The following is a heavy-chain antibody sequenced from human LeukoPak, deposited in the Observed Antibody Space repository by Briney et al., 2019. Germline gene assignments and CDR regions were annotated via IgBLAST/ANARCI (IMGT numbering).Heavy chain of an antibody. D-gene: IGHD2-8*01. CDR1: GFTFDDYA. J-gene: IGHJ4*02. CDR2: ISWNSGSI. Sequence: GGSLRLSCAASGFTFDDYAMHWVRQAPGKGLEWVSGISWNSGSIGYADSVKGRFTISRDNAKNSVYLQMNSLRAEDTAVYYCARLMFLWPPIYFDYWGQGTLVTVSS. V-gene: IGHV3-9*01. CDR3: ARLMFLWPPIYFDY.